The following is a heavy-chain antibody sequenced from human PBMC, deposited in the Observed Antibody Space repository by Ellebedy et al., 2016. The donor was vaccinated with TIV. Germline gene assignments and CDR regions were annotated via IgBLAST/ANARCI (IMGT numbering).Heavy chain of an antibody. Sequence: GESLKISCAASGFTFSSYWMNWVRQAPGKGLEWVAFIRSDGSNKYYTDSVEGRFTISRDSSKNILYLQTNSLRAEDTAVYYCARDRWPYFFDCWGQGTLVTVSS. CDR2: IRSDGSNK. CDR1: GFTFSSYW. V-gene: IGHV3-30*02. D-gene: IGHD4-23*01. J-gene: IGHJ4*02. CDR3: ARDRWPYFFDC.